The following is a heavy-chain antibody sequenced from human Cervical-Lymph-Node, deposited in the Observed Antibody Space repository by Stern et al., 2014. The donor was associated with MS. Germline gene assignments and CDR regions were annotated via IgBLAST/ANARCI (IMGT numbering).Heavy chain of an antibody. Sequence: EVQLVESGAEVKKPGESLKISCRTSGYTFSNFWIGWVRQMPGKGLEWMGVIYPADSDPTYRPSFQGQVTISADESISTAYLQWRSLKASDTAMYYCVRRRDSAGYDTFDLWGQGTMLIVSS. V-gene: IGHV5-51*01. CDR3: VRRRDSAGYDTFDL. CDR1: GYTFSNFW. D-gene: IGHD3-22*01. J-gene: IGHJ3*01. CDR2: IYPADSDP.